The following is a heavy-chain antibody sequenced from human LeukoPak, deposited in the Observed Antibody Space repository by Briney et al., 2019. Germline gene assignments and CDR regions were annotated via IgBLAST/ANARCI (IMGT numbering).Heavy chain of an antibody. Sequence: PGGSLRLSCAASGFTFSSYWMSWVRQAPGKGLEWVANIKQDGSEKYYVDSVKGRFTISRDNAKNSLYLQMNSLRAEDTAVYYCAREGGDYGDYVYYYYYMDVWGKGTTVTVSS. V-gene: IGHV3-7*01. D-gene: IGHD4-17*01. CDR2: IKQDGSEK. CDR1: GFTFSSYW. J-gene: IGHJ6*03. CDR3: AREGGDYGDYVYYYYYMDV.